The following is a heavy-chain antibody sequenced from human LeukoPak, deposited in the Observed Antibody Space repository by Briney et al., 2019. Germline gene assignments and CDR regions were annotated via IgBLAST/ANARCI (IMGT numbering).Heavy chain of an antibody. Sequence: SETLSLTCAVYGGSFSGYYWSWIRQPPGKGLEWIGEINHSGSTNYNPSLKSRVTISVDTSKNQFSLKLSSVTAADTAVYYCAREGNPLDYWGQGTLVTVSS. D-gene: IGHD1-14*01. V-gene: IGHV4-34*01. J-gene: IGHJ4*02. CDR3: AREGNPLDY. CDR1: GGSFSGYY. CDR2: INHSGST.